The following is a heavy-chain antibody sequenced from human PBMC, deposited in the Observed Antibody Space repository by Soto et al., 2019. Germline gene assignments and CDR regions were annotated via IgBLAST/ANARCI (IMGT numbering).Heavy chain of an antibody. J-gene: IGHJ3*02. CDR3: ARAKAVVIAALDS. D-gene: IGHD2-21*01. Sequence: EVELLESGGGLVQPGGSLRLSCKASGFMFNNSAMTWVRQAPGQGLQWVASVSDNGGSRGGTYYADSVKGRFTISRDNSKNTLYLQLDSLTGADTAVYYCARAKAVVIAALDSWGQGTMVTVSS. CDR2: VSDNGGSRGGT. V-gene: IGHV3-23*01. CDR1: GFMFNNSA.